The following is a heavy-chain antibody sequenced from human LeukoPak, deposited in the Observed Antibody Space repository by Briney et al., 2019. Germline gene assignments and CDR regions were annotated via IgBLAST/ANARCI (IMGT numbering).Heavy chain of an antibody. CDR3: ARGGLGSGSYSGV. CDR1: GYTFTSYD. CDR2: MNPNSGDT. V-gene: IGHV1-8*01. Sequence: ASVTVSCKASGYTFTSYDINWVRQAPGQGLEWMGWMNPNSGDTGYVGKLQGRVTMTRDTSISTAYMELSSLRSEDTAVYYCARGGLGSGSYSGVWGQGTLVTVSS. D-gene: IGHD3-10*01. J-gene: IGHJ4*02.